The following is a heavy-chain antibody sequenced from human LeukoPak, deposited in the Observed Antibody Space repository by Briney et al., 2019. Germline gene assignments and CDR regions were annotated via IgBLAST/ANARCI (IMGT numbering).Heavy chain of an antibody. Sequence: GRSLRLSCAASGFTFRSYWMHWVRQTAGEWLVWVSRINGDGSNTTYADPVKGRFTTSRDTAKTTLYLQMISLTADDTAVYYCARCSGSYSSDAFDIWGQGTMVTVSS. CDR1: GFTFRSYW. J-gene: IGHJ3*02. CDR2: INGDGSNT. D-gene: IGHD3-10*02. CDR3: ARCSGSYSSDAFDI. V-gene: IGHV3-74*01.